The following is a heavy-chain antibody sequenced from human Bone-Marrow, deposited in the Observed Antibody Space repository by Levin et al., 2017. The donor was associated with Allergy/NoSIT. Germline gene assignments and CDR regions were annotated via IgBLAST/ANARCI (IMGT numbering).Heavy chain of an antibody. Sequence: GGSLRLSCAASGFAFNSYAMHWVRQAPGKGLEWVALILYDGTSQYSADSAKGRFTISRDNSKQTLYLQMNSLRAEDTAVYYCARDRGYCSKLSCSTFHYYGMDVWGQGTTVSVSS. CDR1: GFAFNSYA. D-gene: IGHD2-2*01. J-gene: IGHJ6*02. V-gene: IGHV3-30-3*01. CDR3: ARDRGYCSKLSCSTFHYYGMDV. CDR2: ILYDGTSQ.